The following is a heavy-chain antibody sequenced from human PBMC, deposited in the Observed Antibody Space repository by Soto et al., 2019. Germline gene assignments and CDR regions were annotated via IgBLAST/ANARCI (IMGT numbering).Heavy chain of an antibody. Sequence: PSQILSLTCTVSDGSISSGGYYRSWIRQHPGKGLEWIGYIYYSGSTYYNPSLKSRVTISVDTSKNQLSLKLSSVTAADTAVYYCARESGITIFGVVTYYYYYMDVWGKGTTVTVSS. CDR3: ARESGITIFGVVTYYYYYMDV. CDR1: DGSISSGGYY. D-gene: IGHD3-3*01. CDR2: IYYSGST. V-gene: IGHV4-31*03. J-gene: IGHJ6*03.